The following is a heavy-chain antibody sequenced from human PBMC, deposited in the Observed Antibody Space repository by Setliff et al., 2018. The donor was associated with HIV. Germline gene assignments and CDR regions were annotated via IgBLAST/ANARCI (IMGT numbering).Heavy chain of an antibody. D-gene: IGHD6-19*01. CDR3: ARLRISGWDLDY. J-gene: IGHJ4*02. CDR2: IYHSGST. CDR1: GYSISSGYF. Sequence: SETLSLTCGVSGYSISSGYFWGWIRQPPGKGLEWIGSIYHSGSTYCNPSLKSRVTISLDTSNNQFSLKLTSVTAADTAVYYCARLRISGWDLDYWGQGTLVTVSS. V-gene: IGHV4-38-2*01.